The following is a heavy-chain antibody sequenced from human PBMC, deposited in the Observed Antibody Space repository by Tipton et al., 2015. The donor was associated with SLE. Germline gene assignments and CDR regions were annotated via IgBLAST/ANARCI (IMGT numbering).Heavy chain of an antibody. CDR3: ARGLTYYGSGSPYNMGWFDP. CDR1: GGSFSGYF. D-gene: IGHD3-10*01. J-gene: IGHJ5*02. CDR2: INHDGHT. Sequence: TLSLTCAVHGGSFSGYFWTWIRQSPGKGLEWIGEINHDGHTNYNASLTSRVTIAVDTSKNHFSLKLTSVTAADTAVYYCARGLTYYGSGSPYNMGWFDPWGQGTLVTVSS. V-gene: IGHV4-34*01.